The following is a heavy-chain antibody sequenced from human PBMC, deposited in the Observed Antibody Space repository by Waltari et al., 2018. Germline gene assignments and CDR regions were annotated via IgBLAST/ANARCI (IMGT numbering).Heavy chain of an antibody. CDR1: GLKIGPDW. CDR3: GTLEPIAS. J-gene: IGHJ4*02. Sequence: EEQVVESGGGLVQPGGSPRISLRASGLKIGPDWMQGVRQVPGKGLVWVAGVNREGSRTTYADTVRGRFTVSRDNVRNTVALQMSSLRTDDTAVYYCGTLEPIASWGQGTLVTVSS. CDR2: VNREGSRT. V-gene: IGHV3-74*03.